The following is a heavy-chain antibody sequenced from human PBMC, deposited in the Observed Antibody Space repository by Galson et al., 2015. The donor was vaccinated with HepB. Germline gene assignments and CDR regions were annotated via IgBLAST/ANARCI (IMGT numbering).Heavy chain of an antibody. V-gene: IGHV1-46*01. J-gene: IGHJ3*02. CDR1: GYTFTSYY. CDR3: AGGSYPNDAFDI. D-gene: IGHD1-26*01. CDR2: INPSGGST. Sequence: SVKVSCKAPGYTFTSYYMHWVRQAPGQGLEWMGIINPSGGSTSYAQKFQGRVTMTRDTSTSTVYMELSSLRSEDTAVYYCAGGSYPNDAFDIWGQGTMVTVSS.